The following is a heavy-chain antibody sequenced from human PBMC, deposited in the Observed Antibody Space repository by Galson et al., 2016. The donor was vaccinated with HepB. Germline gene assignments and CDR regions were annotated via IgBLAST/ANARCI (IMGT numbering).Heavy chain of an antibody. J-gene: IGHJ4*02. V-gene: IGHV3-30*18. CDR2: ISYDGSIK. CDR3: AKTYYDFWSSYGENYFDY. Sequence: SLRLSCAASGFTFSSYGMHWVRQAPGKELEWVAVISYDGSIKYYADSVKGRFTISKDNSKNTLYLQMNGLSAEDTAVYDCAKTYYDFWSSYGENYFDYWGQGTLVTVSS. D-gene: IGHD3-3*01. CDR1: GFTFSSYG.